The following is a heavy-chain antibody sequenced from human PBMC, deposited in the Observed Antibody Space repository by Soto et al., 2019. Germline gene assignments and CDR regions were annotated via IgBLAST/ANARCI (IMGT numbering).Heavy chain of an antibody. V-gene: IGHV3-23*01. CDR2: ISGRGDST. CDR3: AKAGPTSGYYYASDY. CDR1: GFTFNKHA. Sequence: GGSLRPSCAASGFTFNKHAMNWVRQAPGKGLEWVSAISGRGDSTYYADSVRGRFTISRDNSKNTLYLQMNSLRAEDTAVYYCAKAGPTSGYYYASDYWGQGTLVTVSS. J-gene: IGHJ4*02. D-gene: IGHD3-22*01.